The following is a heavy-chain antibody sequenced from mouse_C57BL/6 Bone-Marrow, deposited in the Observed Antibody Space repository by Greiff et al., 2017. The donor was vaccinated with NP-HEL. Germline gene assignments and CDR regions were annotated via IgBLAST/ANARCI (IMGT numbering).Heavy chain of an antibody. Sequence: DVQLVESGGDLVKPGGSLKLSCAASGFTFSSYGMSWVRQTPDKRLEWVATISSGGSYTYYPDSVKGRFTISRDNAKNTLYLQMSSLKSEDTAMYYCARIYHFDYWGQGTTLTVSS. CDR1: GFTFSSYG. D-gene: IGHD2-3*01. CDR2: ISSGGSYT. CDR3: ARIYHFDY. J-gene: IGHJ2*01. V-gene: IGHV5-6*01.